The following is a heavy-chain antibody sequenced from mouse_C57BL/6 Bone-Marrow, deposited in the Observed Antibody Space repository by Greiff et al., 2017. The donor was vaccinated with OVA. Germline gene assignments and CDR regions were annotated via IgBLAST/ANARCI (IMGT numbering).Heavy chain of an antibody. CDR1: GYTFTSYW. D-gene: IGHD1-1*01. J-gene: IGHJ2*01. Sequence: VQLQQPGAELVKPGASVKLSCKASGYTFTSYWMHWVKQRPGQGLEWIGMIHPNSGSTNYNEKFKSKATLTVDKSSSTAYMQLSSLTSEDSAVYYCARGGVLHYSYSFDYWGQGTTLTVSS. V-gene: IGHV1-64*01. CDR3: ARGGVLHYSYSFDY. CDR2: IHPNSGST.